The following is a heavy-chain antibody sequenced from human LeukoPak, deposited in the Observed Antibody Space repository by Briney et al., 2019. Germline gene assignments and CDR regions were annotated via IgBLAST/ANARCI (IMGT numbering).Heavy chain of an antibody. D-gene: IGHD3-22*01. CDR2: IGGSGGST. CDR1: GFTFSSYA. CDR3: AKDPNYYDSSGPYYFDY. Sequence: PGGSLRLSCAASGFTFSSYAMSWVRQAPGKGLEWVSAIGGSGGSTYYADSVKGRFTISRDNSKNTLYLQMNSLRAEDTAVYYCAKDPNYYDSSGPYYFDYWGQGTLVTVSS. J-gene: IGHJ4*02. V-gene: IGHV3-23*01.